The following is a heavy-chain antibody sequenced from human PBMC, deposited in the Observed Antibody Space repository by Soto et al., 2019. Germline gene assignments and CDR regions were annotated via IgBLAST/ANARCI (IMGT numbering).Heavy chain of an antibody. CDR1: GGSMRSNNR. D-gene: IGHD6-13*01. J-gene: IGHJ4*02. CDR2: IYYSGST. CDR3: ARGGIAAAAPPDY. Sequence: PSETLSLTCAVSGGSMRSNNRWSWVRQHPGKGLEWIGYIYYSGSTNYNPSLKSRVTISVDTSKNQFSLKLSSVTAADTAVYYCARGGIAAAAPPDYWGQGTLVTVSS. V-gene: IGHV4-4*02.